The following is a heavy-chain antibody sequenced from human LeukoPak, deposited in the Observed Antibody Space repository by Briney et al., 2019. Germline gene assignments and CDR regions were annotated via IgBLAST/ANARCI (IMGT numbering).Heavy chain of an antibody. CDR1: GGSISSHY. J-gene: IGHJ4*02. Sequence: SETLSLTCTFSGGSISSHYWAWLQQPPGKGLEWIGWMFFTGDTNYNPSLKSRVTISVDHSKNQFSLKLTSVTAADTAVYYCAKEGNDYGANSIDYWGQGTLVTVSS. CDR3: AKEGNDYGANSIDY. D-gene: IGHD4-23*01. CDR2: MFFTGDT. V-gene: IGHV4-59*11.